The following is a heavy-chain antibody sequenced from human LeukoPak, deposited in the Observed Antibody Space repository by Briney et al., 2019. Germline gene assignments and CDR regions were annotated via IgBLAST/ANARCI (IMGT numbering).Heavy chain of an antibody. V-gene: IGHV4-34*01. Sequence: SETLSLTCAVYGGSFSGYYWSWIRQPPGKGLEWIGEINHSGSTNYNPSLKSRVTISVDTSKNQFSLKLSSVTAADTAVYYCAGVRGAYGRRMDVWGKGTTVTVSS. CDR3: AGVRGAYGRRMDV. CDR2: INHSGST. CDR1: GGSFSGYY. J-gene: IGHJ6*03. D-gene: IGHD3-10*01.